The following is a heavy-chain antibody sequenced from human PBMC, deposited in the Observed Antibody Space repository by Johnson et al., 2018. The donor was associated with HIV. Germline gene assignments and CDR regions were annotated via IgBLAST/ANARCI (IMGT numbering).Heavy chain of an antibody. D-gene: IGHD4-17*01. Sequence: VQLVESGGGLVKPGGSLRLSCAASGFTFSNAWMSWVRQAPGKGLEWVGRIKSKTDGGTTDYAAPVKGRFTISRDDSKNTLYLQMNSLRAEDTAVYYCARSMTTVTVAFDIWGQGTMVTVSS. CDR1: GFTFSNAW. V-gene: IGHV3-15*01. J-gene: IGHJ3*02. CDR2: IKSKTDGGTT. CDR3: ARSMTTVTVAFDI.